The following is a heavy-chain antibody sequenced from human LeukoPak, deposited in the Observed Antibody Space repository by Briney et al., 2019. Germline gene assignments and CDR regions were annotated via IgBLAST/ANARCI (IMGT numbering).Heavy chain of an antibody. CDR2: ISPSGGST. D-gene: IGHD1-26*01. CDR3: ARCPSLATLNYYYYYYMDV. V-gene: IGHV1-46*01. Sequence: ASVKVSCKAFGYTFTSNYMHWVRQAPGQGPEWMGVISPSGGSTTYAQKFQGRVTLTRDMSTSTDYLELSSLRSEDTAVYYCARCPSLATLNYYYYYYMDVWGKGTTVTVSS. CDR1: GYTFTSNY. J-gene: IGHJ6*03.